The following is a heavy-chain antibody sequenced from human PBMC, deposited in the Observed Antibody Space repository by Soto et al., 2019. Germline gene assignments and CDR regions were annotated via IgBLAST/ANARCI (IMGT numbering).Heavy chain of an antibody. CDR2: ISAYSGNT. J-gene: IGHJ4*02. V-gene: IGHV1-18*01. CDR1: GYTFTSYG. CDR3: ARVTSRDFLFDY. D-gene: IGHD2-21*02. Sequence: GASVKVSCKASGYTFTSYGISWVRLAPGQGLEWMGWISAYSGNTNYAQKLQGRVTLTTDTSTRTAYMELRSLRSDDTAVYYCARVTSRDFLFDYRGQGTLVTVSS.